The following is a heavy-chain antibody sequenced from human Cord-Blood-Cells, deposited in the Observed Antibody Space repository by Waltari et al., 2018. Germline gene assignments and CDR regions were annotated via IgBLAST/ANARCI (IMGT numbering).Heavy chain of an antibody. Sequence: QVQLQESGPGLVKPSETLSLTCTVSGGSISSYYWSWIRQPPGKGLEWIGYIYYSGSTNYNPSLKSRVTISVDTSKNQFSLKLSSVTAADTAVYYCASGGWENWFDPWGQGTLVTVSS. CDR3: ASGGWENWFDP. CDR2: IYYSGST. CDR1: GGSISSYY. V-gene: IGHV4-59*01. J-gene: IGHJ5*02. D-gene: IGHD1-26*01.